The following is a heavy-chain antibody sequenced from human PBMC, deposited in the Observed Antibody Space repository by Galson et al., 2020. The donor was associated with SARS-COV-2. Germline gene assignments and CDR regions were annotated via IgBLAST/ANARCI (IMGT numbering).Heavy chain of an antibody. V-gene: IGHV4-30-2*01. CDR3: ARLHYGEYAPEAFDI. CDR1: GTSLSSGSYS. J-gene: IGHJ3*02. D-gene: IGHD4-17*01. Sequence: SATLSLTCAVPGTSLSSGSYSWNWIRQPPGKGLQWLGYISHSGGTYYNPSLKSRVTISGDRSKNQFSLRLSSVTAADTAFYYCARLHYGEYAPEAFDIWCPGTRVTVAS. CDR2: ISHSGGT.